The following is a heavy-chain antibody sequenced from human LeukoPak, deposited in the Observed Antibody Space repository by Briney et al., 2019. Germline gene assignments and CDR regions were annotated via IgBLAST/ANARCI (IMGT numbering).Heavy chain of an antibody. J-gene: IGHJ3*02. CDR3: AKRDNNDHYTGLHVFDI. V-gene: IGHV3-23*01. Sequence: PGGSLRLSCAASGFTFSSYAMTWVRQTPGKALEWISGISGRGDTTYYTDSVKGRFTISRENSKNTLYLQMKSLRAEDTAIYYCAKRDNNDHYTGLHVFDIWGQGTMVTVSS. CDR1: GFTFSSYA. CDR2: ISGRGDTT. D-gene: IGHD3-16*02.